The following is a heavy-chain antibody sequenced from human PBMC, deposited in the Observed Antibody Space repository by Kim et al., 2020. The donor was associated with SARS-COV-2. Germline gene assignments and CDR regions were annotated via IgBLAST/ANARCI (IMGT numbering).Heavy chain of an antibody. CDR2: SGGTT. Sequence: SGGTTHYADSVKGRFSISRDNSKSTLYLQMNSLRVDDTAVYYCAGWLDPWGQGTLVTVSS. V-gene: IGHV3-53*01. CDR3: AGWLDP. J-gene: IGHJ5*02.